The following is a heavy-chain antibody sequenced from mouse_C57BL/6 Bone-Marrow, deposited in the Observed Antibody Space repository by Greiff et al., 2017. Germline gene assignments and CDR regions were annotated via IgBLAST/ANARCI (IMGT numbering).Heavy chain of an antibody. CDR2: INPGSGGT. V-gene: IGHV1-54*01. D-gene: IGHD2-1*01. Sequence: QVQLQQSGAELVRPGTSVKVSCKASGYAFTNYLIEWVEQRPGQGLEWIGVINPGSGGTNYNEKFKGKATLTADKSSSTAYMQLSSLTSEDSAVYFCARLNGNYEDWYFDVWGTGTTVTVSS. J-gene: IGHJ1*03. CDR3: ARLNGNYEDWYFDV. CDR1: GYAFTNYL.